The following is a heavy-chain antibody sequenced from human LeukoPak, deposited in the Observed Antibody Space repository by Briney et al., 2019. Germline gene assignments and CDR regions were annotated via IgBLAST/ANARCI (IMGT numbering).Heavy chain of an antibody. V-gene: IGHV4-59*12. D-gene: IGHD3-22*01. CDR2: IYHSGST. CDR3: ARGRSLITTGWFDP. Sequence: PSETLSLTCTVSGGSISSYYWSWIWQPPGKGLEWIGYIYHSGSTYYNPSLKSRVTISVDRSKNQFSLKLSSVTAADTAVYYCARGRSLITTGWFDPWGQGTLVTVSP. CDR1: GGSISSYY. J-gene: IGHJ5*02.